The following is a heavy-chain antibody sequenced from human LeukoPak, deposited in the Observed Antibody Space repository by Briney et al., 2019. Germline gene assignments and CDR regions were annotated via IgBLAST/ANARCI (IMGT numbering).Heavy chain of an antibody. CDR3: AKVPGLQDFDWLSGAFDI. CDR1: GFTLSNYA. V-gene: IGHV3-30*18. Sequence: PGRSLSLSCAASGFTLSNYAMHWVRQAPGKGLEWVAVISPDGRDKHSADSVKGRFTISRDNSGNTLYLQMSSLRGEDTAVYYCAKVPGLQDFDWLSGAFDIWGQGTMVTVSS. J-gene: IGHJ3*02. CDR2: ISPDGRDK. D-gene: IGHD3-9*01.